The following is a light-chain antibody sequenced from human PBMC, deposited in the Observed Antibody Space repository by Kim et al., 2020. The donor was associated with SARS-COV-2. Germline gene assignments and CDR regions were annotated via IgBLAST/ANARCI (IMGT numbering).Light chain of an antibody. CDR2: DGT. J-gene: IGLJ1*01. Sequence: GQSITISCTGTSNDVCSYNYVSWYQQKPGEAPKLMIADGTKRPSGVPDRFSGSKSGNTASLTISGLQPEDEADYYCGSYTRSSTSVFGTGTKVTVL. V-gene: IGLV2-14*04. CDR3: GSYTRSSTSV. CDR1: SNDVCSYNY.